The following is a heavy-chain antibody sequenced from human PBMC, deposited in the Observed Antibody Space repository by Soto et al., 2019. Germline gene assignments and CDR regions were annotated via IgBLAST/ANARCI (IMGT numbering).Heavy chain of an antibody. D-gene: IGHD6-25*01. Sequence: PGGSLRLSCAASGFTFSSYGMHWVRQAPGKGLEWVAVISYDGSNKYYADSVKGRFTISRDNSKNTLYLQMNSLRAEDTAVYYCAKDHRSGGAFDIWGQGTMVTVSS. CDR1: GFTFSSYG. CDR3: AKDHRSGGAFDI. CDR2: ISYDGSNK. V-gene: IGHV3-30*18. J-gene: IGHJ3*02.